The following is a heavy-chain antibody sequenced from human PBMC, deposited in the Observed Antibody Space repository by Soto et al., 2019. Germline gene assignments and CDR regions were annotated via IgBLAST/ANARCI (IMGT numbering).Heavy chain of an antibody. V-gene: IGHV2-5*02. CDR3: AQRLRDYGLGREPANYFDP. Sequence: QITLKESGPTLVRPTQPLTLTCTFSGFSLSTTGVGVGWIRQPPGKAPEWLALIYWDDDKRYSPSLKSRLTITTDTSTNEVIIQRTNMDPVDTAKYSCAQRLRDYGLGREPANYFDPWGQGTLVTVSS. J-gene: IGHJ5*02. CDR1: GFSLSTTGVG. D-gene: IGHD3-10*01. CDR2: IYWDDDK.